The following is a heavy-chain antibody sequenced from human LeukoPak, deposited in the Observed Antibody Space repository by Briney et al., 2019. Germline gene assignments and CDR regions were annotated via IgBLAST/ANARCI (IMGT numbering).Heavy chain of an antibody. D-gene: IGHD6-19*01. V-gene: IGHV4-39*07. CDR3: AKGAGPPWFDP. CDR1: GGSISASSYY. Sequence: SETLSLTCTVSGGSISASSYYWGWVRQPPGKGLEWIGNIFYSGSTYYSPSLKSRVTISVDTSKNQFSMKLSSVTAADTAVYYCAKGAGPPWFDPWGQGTLVTVSS. J-gene: IGHJ5*02. CDR2: IFYSGST.